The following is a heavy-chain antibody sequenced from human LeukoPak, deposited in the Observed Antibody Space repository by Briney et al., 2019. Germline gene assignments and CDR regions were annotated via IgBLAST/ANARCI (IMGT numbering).Heavy chain of an antibody. V-gene: IGHV1-2*02. CDR3: ARGYNGYDY. CDR2: TNPNTGGS. Sequence: GASVKVSCKASGYAFTNYYMHWVRQAPGQGLEWMGWTNPNTGGSNYAQKFQGSVTMTRDTSITTVYMELSRLTSDDTAIYYCARGYNGYDYWGQGTLVTVSS. CDR1: GYAFTNYY. J-gene: IGHJ4*02. D-gene: IGHD5-12*01.